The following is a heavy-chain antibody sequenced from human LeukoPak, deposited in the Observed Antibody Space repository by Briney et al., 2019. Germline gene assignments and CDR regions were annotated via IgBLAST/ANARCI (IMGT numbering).Heavy chain of an antibody. Sequence: GGSLRLSCAASGFSFSVFWMHWVRQVPGKGPAWVSRIKTDGSITDYADSVKGRFTISRDNAKNSLYLQMNSLRAEDTAVYYCAREYSGYDGFDYWGQGTPVTVSS. CDR3: AREYSGYDGFDY. V-gene: IGHV3-74*01. J-gene: IGHJ4*02. CDR1: GFSFSVFW. D-gene: IGHD5-12*01. CDR2: IKTDGSIT.